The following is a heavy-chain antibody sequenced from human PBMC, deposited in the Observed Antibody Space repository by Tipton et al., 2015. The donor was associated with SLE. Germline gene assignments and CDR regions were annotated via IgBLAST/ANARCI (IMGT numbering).Heavy chain of an antibody. CDR2: INHSGNT. V-gene: IGHV4-34*01. CDR1: GGSFSGYY. CDR3: VRSSGYYIDF. D-gene: IGHD3-3*01. J-gene: IGHJ4*02. Sequence: LRLSCAVYGGSFSGYYWTWIRQPPGKGLEWIGEINHSGNTNYSPSLKSRVIMSVDTSKNQFSLRLDSLTAADTAIYYCVRSSGYYIDFWGQGTLVPVSS.